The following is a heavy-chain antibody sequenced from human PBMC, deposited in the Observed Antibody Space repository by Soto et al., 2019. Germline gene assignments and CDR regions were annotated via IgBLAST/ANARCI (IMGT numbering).Heavy chain of an antibody. CDR3: ARGSPYSSSSLDAFDI. CDR1: GESVSSNSAA. J-gene: IGHJ3*02. CDR2: TYYRSKWYN. Sequence: LSQTLSLTCAISGESVSSNSAAWNWIRQSPSRGLEWLGRTYYRSKWYNDYAVSVKSRITINPDTSKNQFSLQLNSVTPEDTAVYYCARGSPYSSSSLDAFDIWGQGTMVTVSS. V-gene: IGHV6-1*01. D-gene: IGHD6-6*01.